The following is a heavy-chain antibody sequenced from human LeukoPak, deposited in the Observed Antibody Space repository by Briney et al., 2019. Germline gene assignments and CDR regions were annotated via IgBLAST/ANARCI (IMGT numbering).Heavy chain of an antibody. D-gene: IGHD2-8*01. CDR3: ARGFMYGTFDY. V-gene: IGHV4-61*08. Sequence: SETLSLTCTVSGGSISSGDYYWSWIRQPPGKGLEWIGYIYYSGSTNYNPSLKSRVTISVDTSKNQFSLKLNSVTAADTAVYYCARGFMYGTFDYWGQGTLVTVSS. CDR1: GGSISSGDYY. J-gene: IGHJ4*02. CDR2: IYYSGST.